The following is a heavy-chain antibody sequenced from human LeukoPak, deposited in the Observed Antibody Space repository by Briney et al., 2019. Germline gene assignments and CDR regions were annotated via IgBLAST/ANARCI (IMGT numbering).Heavy chain of an antibody. D-gene: IGHD3-9*01. V-gene: IGHV4-59*08. CDR2: IYSSGIT. J-gene: IGHJ4*02. Sequence: PSETLSLACTVSGGSISGYYWSGVRQPPLKGLEWIGYIYSSGITRYSPSLKSRLTISVDTSKNQFSLRLSSVTAADTALYYCARLATDSDILTGSDYWGQGTLATVSS. CDR3: ARLATDSDILTGSDY. CDR1: GGSISGYY.